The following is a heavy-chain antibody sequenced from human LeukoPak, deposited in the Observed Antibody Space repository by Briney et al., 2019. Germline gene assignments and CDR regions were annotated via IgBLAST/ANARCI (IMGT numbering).Heavy chain of an antibody. CDR3: AKDGHSSSWLHVDY. J-gene: IGHJ4*02. Sequence: GGSLRLSCAASGFTFNNYAMSWFRQTPGKGLEWVSAISGSGGSTYYADSVKGRFTISRDNSKNTLHLQMNSLRAEDTAVYYCAKDGHSSSWLHVDYWGQGTLVTVSS. CDR2: ISGSGGST. V-gene: IGHV3-23*01. CDR1: GFTFNNYA. D-gene: IGHD6-13*01.